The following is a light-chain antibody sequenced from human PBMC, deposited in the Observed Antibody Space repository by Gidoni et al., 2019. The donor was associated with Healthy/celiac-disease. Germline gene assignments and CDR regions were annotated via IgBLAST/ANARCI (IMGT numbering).Light chain of an antibody. CDR1: QSISSY. V-gene: IGKV1-39*01. CDR2: AAS. J-gene: IGKJ5*01. Sequence: DIQMTQSPSSLSASVGDRVTITCRASQSISSYLNWYQQKPGKAPKLLIYAASSLQSGVPSRFRGSGSGTDFTLTISSLQPEDFATYYCQQSYSTPVTFGQGTLLEIK. CDR3: QQSYSTPVT.